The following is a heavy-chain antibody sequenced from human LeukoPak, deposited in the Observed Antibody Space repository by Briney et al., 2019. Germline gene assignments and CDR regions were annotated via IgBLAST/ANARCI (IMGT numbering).Heavy chain of an antibody. V-gene: IGHV3-48*04. J-gene: IGHJ6*03. CDR3: AREAMKSYYYYMDV. CDR1: GFTFSSYS. D-gene: IGHD5-18*01. CDR2: ISSSSSTI. Sequence: GGSLRLSCAASGFTFSSYSMTWVRQAPGKGLEWVSYISSSSSTIYYADSVKGRFTISRDNAKNSLYLQMNSLRAEDTAVYYCAREAMKSYYYYMDVWGKRITVTVSS.